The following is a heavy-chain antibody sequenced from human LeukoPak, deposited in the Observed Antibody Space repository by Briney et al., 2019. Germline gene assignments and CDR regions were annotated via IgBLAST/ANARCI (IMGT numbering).Heavy chain of an antibody. D-gene: IGHD6-19*01. V-gene: IGHV3-23*01. J-gene: IGHJ4*01. Sequence: GGSLRLSCAASGFTFSNSAMSWVRQASGKGLEWVSTLSGSGITTYYADSVKGRFTISRDNSKNTLYLQMNSLRAEGTAVYYCAKGIYSSGWSYFDYWGHGTLVTVSS. CDR3: AKGIYSSGWSYFDY. CDR1: GFTFSNSA. CDR2: LSGSGITT.